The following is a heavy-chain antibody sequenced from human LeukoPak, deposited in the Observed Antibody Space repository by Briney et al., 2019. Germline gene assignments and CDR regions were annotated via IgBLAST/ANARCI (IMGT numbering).Heavy chain of an antibody. V-gene: IGHV1-8*01. Sequence: ASVKVSCKASGYTFTSYDINWVRQATGQGLEWMGWMNPNSGNTGYAQKFQGRVTMTRNTSMTTAYMELSSLRSEDKAVYYCARGDVFHWLREDYWGQGTLVTVSS. D-gene: IGHD5-12*01. J-gene: IGHJ4*02. CDR3: ARGDVFHWLREDY. CDR1: GYTFTSYD. CDR2: MNPNSGNT.